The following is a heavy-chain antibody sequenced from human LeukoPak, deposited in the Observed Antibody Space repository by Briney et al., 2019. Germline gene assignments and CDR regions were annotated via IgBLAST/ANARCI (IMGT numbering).Heavy chain of an antibody. D-gene: IGHD2-2*03. CDR1: GFTVSSNY. Sequence: GGSLRLSCVASGFTVSSNYMSWVRQAPGKGLEWVSVIYSGGSAYYADSVKGRFTISRHNSKDTLYLQMNSLRAEDTAVYYCVRDNGLLWGRGTLVTVSS. CDR3: VRDNGLL. CDR2: IYSGGSA. V-gene: IGHV3-53*04. J-gene: IGHJ2*01.